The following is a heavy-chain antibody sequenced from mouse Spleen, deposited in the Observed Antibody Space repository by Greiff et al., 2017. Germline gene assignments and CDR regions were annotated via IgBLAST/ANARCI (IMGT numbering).Heavy chain of an antibody. D-gene: IGHD1-1*01. V-gene: IGHV5-9-3*01. CDR1: GFTFSSYA. CDR2: ISSGGSYT. CDR3: ARHDITTVVATKVPFHY. Sequence: EVHLVESGGGLVKPGGSLKLSCAASGFTFSSYAMSWVRQTPEKRLEWVATISSGGSYTYYPDSVKGRFTISRDNAKNTLYLQMSSLRSEDTAMYYCARHDITTVVATKVPFHYWGQGTTLTVSS. J-gene: IGHJ2*01.